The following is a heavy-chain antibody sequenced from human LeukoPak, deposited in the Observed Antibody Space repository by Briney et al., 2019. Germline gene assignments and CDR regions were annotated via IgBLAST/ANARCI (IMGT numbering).Heavy chain of an antibody. V-gene: IGHV4-59*01. D-gene: IGHD4-17*01. J-gene: IGHJ5*02. CDR3: ARHDYGDWFDP. CDR2: VYYSGST. Sequence: SETLSLTCTVSGGSMSSYYWSWIRQPPGKGLEWIGYVYYSGSTNYNASLKSRVTISVDTSKNQFSLKLSSVTAADTAVYYCARHDYGDWFDPWGQGTLVTVSS. CDR1: GGSMSSYY.